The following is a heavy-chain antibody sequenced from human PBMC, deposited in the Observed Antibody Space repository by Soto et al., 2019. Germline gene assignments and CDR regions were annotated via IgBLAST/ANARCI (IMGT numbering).Heavy chain of an antibody. CDR2: IRSKAYGGTT. Sequence: GGSLRLSCTASGFTFGDYAMSWFRQAPGKGLEWVGFIRSKAYGGTTEYAASVKGRFTISRDDSKSIAYLQMNSLKTEDTAVYYCTRFIWFGEFNFDYWGQGTLVTVSS. CDR3: TRFIWFGEFNFDY. D-gene: IGHD3-10*01. J-gene: IGHJ4*02. CDR1: GFTFGDYA. V-gene: IGHV3-49*03.